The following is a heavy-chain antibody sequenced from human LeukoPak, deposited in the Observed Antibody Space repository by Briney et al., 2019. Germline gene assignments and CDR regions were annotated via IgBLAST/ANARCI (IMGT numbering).Heavy chain of an antibody. V-gene: IGHV3-30*02. D-gene: IGHD2-2*01. Sequence: GGSLRLSCAASGFTFSSYGMHWVRQAPGKGLEWVAFIRYDGSNKYYADSVKGRFTISRDNSKNTLYLQMNSLRAEDTAVYYCAKDIGYCSSTSCPPPEENWFDPWGQGTLVTVSS. CDR3: AKDIGYCSSTSCPPPEENWFDP. CDR1: GFTFSSYG. CDR2: IRYDGSNK. J-gene: IGHJ5*02.